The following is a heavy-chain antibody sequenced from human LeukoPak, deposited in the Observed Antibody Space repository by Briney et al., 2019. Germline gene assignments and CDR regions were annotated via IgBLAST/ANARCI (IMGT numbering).Heavy chain of an antibody. CDR1: GGSFSGYY. V-gene: IGHV4-34*01. Sequence: PSETLSLTCAVYGGSFSGYYWSWIRQPPGKGLEWIGEINHSGSTNYDPSLKSRVTISVDTSKNQFSLKLSSVTAADTAVCHCARGRWLRSSFDYWGQGTLVTVSS. D-gene: IGHD5-12*01. CDR3: ARGRWLRSSFDY. CDR2: INHSGST. J-gene: IGHJ4*02.